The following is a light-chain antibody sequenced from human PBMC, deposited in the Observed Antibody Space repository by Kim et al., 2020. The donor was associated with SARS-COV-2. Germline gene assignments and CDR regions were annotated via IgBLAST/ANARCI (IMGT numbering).Light chain of an antibody. CDR1: QSVLYSSNNRNY. CDR2: WAS. Sequence: DIVMTQSPDSLAVSLGERATINCKSSQSVLYSSNNRNYLAWYQQKPGQPPKLLIYWASTRESGVPDRFSGSGSGTDFTLTISSLQAEDVAVYYCQQYYNVPPDTFGQGTKLEI. V-gene: IGKV4-1*01. CDR3: QQYYNVPPDT. J-gene: IGKJ2*01.